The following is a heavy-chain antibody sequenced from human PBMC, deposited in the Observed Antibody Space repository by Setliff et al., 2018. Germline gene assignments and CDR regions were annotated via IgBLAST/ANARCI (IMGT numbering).Heavy chain of an antibody. CDR3: ARVTGFFYVDA. Sequence: PSETLSLTCTVSRGSINSHYWSWIRQPAGKGLEWIGHIYTSWSTIYNPSLKSRLTISLDASKNQFSLSLTSVTAADTAVYYCARVTGFFYVDAWGKGTTVTVSS. CDR1: RGSINSHY. V-gene: IGHV4-4*07. CDR2: IYTSWST. J-gene: IGHJ6*03.